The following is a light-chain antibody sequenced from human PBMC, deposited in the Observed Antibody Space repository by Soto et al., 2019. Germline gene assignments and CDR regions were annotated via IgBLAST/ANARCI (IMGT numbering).Light chain of an antibody. J-gene: IGLJ1*01. V-gene: IGLV2-14*01. CDR2: EVS. Sequence: QSVLTQHASVSGSPGQSITVSCTGTSSDVGGYNYVSWYQQHPGKAPKLMIYEVSNRPSGVSNRFSGSKSGNTASLTISGLQAEDEADYYCSSYTSSSTYVFGHGSKVT. CDR1: SSDVGGYNY. CDR3: SSYTSSSTYV.